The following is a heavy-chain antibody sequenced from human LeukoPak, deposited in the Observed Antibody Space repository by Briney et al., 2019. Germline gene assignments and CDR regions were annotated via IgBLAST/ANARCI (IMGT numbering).Heavy chain of an antibody. CDR3: ARHAGIAAPLFDY. CDR2: IIPIFGTA. J-gene: IGHJ4*02. D-gene: IGHD6-13*01. Sequence: SVKVSCKASGGTFSSYAISWVRQAPGQGLEWMGGIIPIFGTANYAQKFQGRVTITADESTSTAYMGLSGLRSEDTAVYYCARHAGIAAPLFDYWGQGTLVTVSS. V-gene: IGHV1-69*01. CDR1: GGTFSSYA.